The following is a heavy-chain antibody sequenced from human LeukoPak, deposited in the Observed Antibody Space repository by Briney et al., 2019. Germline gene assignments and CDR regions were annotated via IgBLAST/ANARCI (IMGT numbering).Heavy chain of an antibody. D-gene: IGHD6-19*01. CDR1: GCSISSGYY. J-gene: IGHJ4*02. CDR3: ARQGIAVAGTKVFDS. Sequence: PSETLSLTCAVSGCSISSGYYWGWIRQPPGKGLEWIGSIYHSGSTYYNPSLKSRVTISVDTSKNQFSLKLSSVTAADTAVYYCARQGIAVAGTKVFDSWGQGTLVTVSS. V-gene: IGHV4-38-2*01. CDR2: IYHSGST.